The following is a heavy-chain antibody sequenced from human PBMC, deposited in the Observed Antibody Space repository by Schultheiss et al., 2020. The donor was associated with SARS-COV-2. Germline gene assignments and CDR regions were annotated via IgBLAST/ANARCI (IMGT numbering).Heavy chain of an antibody. Sequence: ASVKVSCKASGGTFSSYAISWVRQAPGQGLEWMGWINPNSGGTSYAQNFQGRLTMTRDTSISTAYMELSRLRSDDTAVYYCARDRKSGLYYGVEEGGMDVWGQGTTVTVSS. V-gene: IGHV1-2*02. D-gene: IGHD3-10*01. CDR1: GGTFSSYA. CDR3: ARDRKSGLYYGVEEGGMDV. CDR2: INPNSGGT. J-gene: IGHJ6*02.